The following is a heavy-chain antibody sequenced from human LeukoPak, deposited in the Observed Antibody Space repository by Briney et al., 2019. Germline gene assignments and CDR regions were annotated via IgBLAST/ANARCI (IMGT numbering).Heavy chain of an antibody. CDR1: GGSISSYY. CDR3: ARGGRIAAAGTDFDY. CDR2: IYYSGST. J-gene: IGHJ4*02. V-gene: IGHV4-59*01. D-gene: IGHD6-13*01. Sequence: SETLSLTCTVSGGSISSYYWSWIRQPPGKGLEWIGYIYYSGSTNYNPSLKSRVTISVDTSKNQFSLKLSSVIAADTAVYYCARGGRIAAAGTDFDYWGQGTLVTVSS.